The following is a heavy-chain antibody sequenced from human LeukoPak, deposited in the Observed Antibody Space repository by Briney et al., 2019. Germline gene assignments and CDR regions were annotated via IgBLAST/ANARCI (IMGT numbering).Heavy chain of an antibody. D-gene: IGHD2-2*01. CDR2: IRPHTGET. Sequence: ASVKVSCKASGYNFPSYGINWVRQAPGQGLEWMGWIRPHTGETNSAQRFQDRVTMTADTSTTTAYMELRSLRFDDTAVYYCARDRGGKGSAIFYWGQGSLVTVSS. J-gene: IGHJ4*02. V-gene: IGHV1-18*01. CDR1: GYNFPSYG. CDR3: ARDRGGKGSAIFY.